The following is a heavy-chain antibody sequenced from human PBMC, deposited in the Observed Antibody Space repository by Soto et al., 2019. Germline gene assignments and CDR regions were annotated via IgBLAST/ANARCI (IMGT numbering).Heavy chain of an antibody. V-gene: IGHV4-31*03. Sequence: SETLSLTCTVSGGSFSSNNFYWSWIRQFPGKGLEWIGYIYHTGTTYYSPSFESRVTISLDTSNDQFSLRLASVTAADTATYYCVKDPGPPRNYFYGVAVWGQGITVTVSS. CDR3: VKDPGPPRNYFYGVAV. D-gene: IGHD7-27*01. J-gene: IGHJ6*02. CDR2: IYHTGTT. CDR1: GGSFSSNNFY.